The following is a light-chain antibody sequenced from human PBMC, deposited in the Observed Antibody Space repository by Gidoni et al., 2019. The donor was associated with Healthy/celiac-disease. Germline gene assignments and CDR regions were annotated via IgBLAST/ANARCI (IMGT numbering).Light chain of an antibody. CDR2: DVS. CDR3: CSDAGSYTWV. J-gene: IGLJ3*02. V-gene: IGLV2-11*01. Sequence: SALTQPRSASGSPGQSVTISCTGTSSDVGGYNYVSWYQQHPGKAPKLMIYDVSKRPSGVPDRFSGSKSGNTASLTISGLQAEDEADYYCCSDAGSYTWVFGGGTKLTVL. CDR1: SSDVGGYNY.